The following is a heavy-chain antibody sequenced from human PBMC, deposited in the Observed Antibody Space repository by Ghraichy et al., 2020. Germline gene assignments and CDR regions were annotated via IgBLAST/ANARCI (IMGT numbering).Heavy chain of an antibody. CDR3: ARGLGGELWPFDY. V-gene: IGHV4-4*02. Sequence: TLSLTCAVSGGSISSNNWWSWVRQPPGKGLEWIGEIHHSGSTNCNPSLKSRVTISVDKSKNYFSLKVSSVTAADTAMYYCARGLGGELWPFDYWGQGTLVTVSS. J-gene: IGHJ4*02. CDR2: IHHSGST. CDR1: GGSISSNNW. D-gene: IGHD3-10*01.